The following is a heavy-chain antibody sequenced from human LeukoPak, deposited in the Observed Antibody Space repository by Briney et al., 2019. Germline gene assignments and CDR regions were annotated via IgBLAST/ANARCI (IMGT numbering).Heavy chain of an antibody. CDR1: GGSISSSSYY. CDR2: IYYSGST. V-gene: IGHV4-39*07. CDR3: ARTLGYCSGGSCYRDYYYYYYMDV. J-gene: IGHJ6*03. Sequence: SETLSLTCTVSGGSISSSSYYWGWIRQPPGKGLEWIGSIYYSGSTYYNPSLKSRVTISVDTSKNQFSLKLSSVTAADTAVYYCARTLGYCSGGSCYRDYYYYYYMDVWGKGTTVTVSS. D-gene: IGHD2-15*01.